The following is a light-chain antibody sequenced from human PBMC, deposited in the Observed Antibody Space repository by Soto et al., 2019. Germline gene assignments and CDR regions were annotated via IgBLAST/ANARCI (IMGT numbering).Light chain of an antibody. V-gene: IGKV1-17*03. CDR2: AAS. Sequence: DIQMTQSPSAMSASVGDRVTITCRASQGISQFLAWFQQKPGKVPKRLIYAASGLHSGVPSRFSGSGSGTEFTLTISSQQPEDIATYYRLQHDRVPYTLGQGTKLEI. CDR1: QGISQF. J-gene: IGKJ2*01. CDR3: LQHDRVPYT.